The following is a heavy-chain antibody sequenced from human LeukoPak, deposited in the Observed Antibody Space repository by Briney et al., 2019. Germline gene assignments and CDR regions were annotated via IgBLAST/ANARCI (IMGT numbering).Heavy chain of an antibody. Sequence: SVTVSCKASEVTFSSYAISWVRQAPGQGLEWMGGIIPMFGTTNYAQKFQGRVTITADESTSTAYVELSSLRSEDTAIYYCARDTVASLDYWGQGTLVTVS. V-gene: IGHV1-69*13. CDR1: EVTFSSYA. CDR2: IIPMFGTT. CDR3: ARDTVASLDY. D-gene: IGHD6-19*01. J-gene: IGHJ4*02.